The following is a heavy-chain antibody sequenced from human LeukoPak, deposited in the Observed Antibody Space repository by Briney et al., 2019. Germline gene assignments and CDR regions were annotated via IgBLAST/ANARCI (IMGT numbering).Heavy chain of an antibody. CDR1: GFTFSSYS. Sequence: GGSLRLSCAASGFTFSSYSMNWVRQAPGKGLEWVSSINSDSSIMYYAESVKGRFTISRDNARNSQYLQMNSLRAEDTAVYYCIRDLFDDYSLDYWGQGALVTVSS. CDR2: INSDSSIM. D-gene: IGHD3-16*01. V-gene: IGHV3-21*01. CDR3: IRDLFDDYSLDY. J-gene: IGHJ4*02.